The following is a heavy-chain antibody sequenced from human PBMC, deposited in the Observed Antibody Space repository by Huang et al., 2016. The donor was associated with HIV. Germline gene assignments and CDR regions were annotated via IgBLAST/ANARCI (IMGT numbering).Heavy chain of an antibody. Sequence: QVQLVQSGAEVKKPGASVKVSCKVSGYTRTELSMHWVRQAHGKGLEWMGGCYPEDGETIYAKKVQGRVTMTEDTSTDTAYMELSSLRSEDTAVYYCATVYRRFRNHDSGDYYFDYWDQGTLVTVSS. CDR3: ATVYRRFRNHDSGDYYFDY. CDR1: GYTRTELS. CDR2: CYPEDGET. V-gene: IGHV1-24*01. D-gene: IGHD3-22*01. J-gene: IGHJ4*02.